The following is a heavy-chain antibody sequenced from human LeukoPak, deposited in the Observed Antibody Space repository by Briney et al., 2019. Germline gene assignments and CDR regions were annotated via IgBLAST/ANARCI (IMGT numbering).Heavy chain of an antibody. CDR1: GFNFSAYS. CDR2: ISRRSDAI. Sequence: GGSLRLSCAASGFNFSAYSMNWVRQAPGKGLEWVSYISRRSDAIYDADSVKGRFTISRDNAKNLLFLQMTSLGVEDTALYYCARGDSDHYITLDYWGQGTLVTVSS. D-gene: IGHD4-17*01. J-gene: IGHJ4*02. V-gene: IGHV3-48*01. CDR3: ARGDSDHYITLDY.